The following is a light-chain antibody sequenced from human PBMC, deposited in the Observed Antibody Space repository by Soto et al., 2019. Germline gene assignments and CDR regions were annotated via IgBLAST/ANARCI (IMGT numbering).Light chain of an antibody. CDR1: QSVLHSSNNKNY. J-gene: IGKJ1*01. V-gene: IGKV4-1*01. CDR2: WAS. CDR3: QQYYRIPRT. Sequence: DIVMTQSPDSLAVSLGERATINCKSSQSVLHSSNNKNYLAWYQQKSGQPPNLLISWASTRESGVPDRFSASGSGTDFTLTISSLQAEDVAVYDCQQYYRIPRTFGQGTKVEIK.